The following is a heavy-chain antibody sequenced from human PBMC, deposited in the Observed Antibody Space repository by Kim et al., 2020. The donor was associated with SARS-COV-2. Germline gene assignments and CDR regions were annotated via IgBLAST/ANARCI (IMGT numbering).Heavy chain of an antibody. CDR2: IIPIFGTA. CDR1: GGTFSSYA. J-gene: IGHJ6*02. Sequence: SVKVSCKASGGTFSSYAISWVRQAPGQGLEWMGGIIPIFGTANYAQKFQGRVTITADESTSTAYMELSSLRSEDTAVYYCARSGYYYYGMDVWGQGTTVTVSS. CDR3: ARSGYYYYGMDV. D-gene: IGHD1-26*01. V-gene: IGHV1-69*13.